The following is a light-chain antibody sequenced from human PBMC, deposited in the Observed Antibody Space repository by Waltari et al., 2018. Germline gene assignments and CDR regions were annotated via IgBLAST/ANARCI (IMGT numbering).Light chain of an antibody. V-gene: IGLV2-11*01. CDR3: CSYAGSYTLV. J-gene: IGLJ2*01. CDR2: EIS. Sequence: KQPPVIPPKTMIDEISKRPSGFPDPFAGSSSGNTASLTISVLQAEDEADDYCCSYAGSYTLVFGGGTKLTVL.